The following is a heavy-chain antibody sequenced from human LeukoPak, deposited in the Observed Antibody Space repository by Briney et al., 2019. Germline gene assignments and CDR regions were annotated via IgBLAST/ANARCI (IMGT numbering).Heavy chain of an antibody. D-gene: IGHD3-10*01. CDR1: GGPVSSGSFS. J-gene: IGHJ4*02. V-gene: IGHV4-61*01. CDR3: ASSGF. CDR2: IYNSGST. Sequence: PSETLSLTCTVSGGPVSSGSFSWSWIRQPPGKRLEWIGYIYNSGSTNYNPSLKSRVTISLDTSKNQFSLKLSSVTAADTAVYYCASSGFWGQGTLVTVSS.